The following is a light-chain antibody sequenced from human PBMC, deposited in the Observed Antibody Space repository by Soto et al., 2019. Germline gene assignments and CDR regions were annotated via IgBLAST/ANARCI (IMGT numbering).Light chain of an antibody. CDR3: QVWDSSSDLWV. CDR2: DDS. CDR1: NIGSKS. Sequence: SCELTQPPSVSVAPGQTARITCGGTNIGSKSVHWYQQKPGQAPVLVVYDDSDRRSGIPERFSGSNSGNTATLTISRVEAGDEADYYCQVWDSSSDLWVFGGGTKLTVL. V-gene: IGLV3-21*02. J-gene: IGLJ3*02.